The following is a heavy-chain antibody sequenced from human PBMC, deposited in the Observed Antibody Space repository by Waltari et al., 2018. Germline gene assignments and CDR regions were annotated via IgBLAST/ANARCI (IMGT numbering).Heavy chain of an antibody. CDR1: GFIVGSNY. CDR2: IYSGGST. J-gene: IGHJ4*02. D-gene: IGHD6-19*01. V-gene: IGHV3-53*01. Sequence: EVQLVESGGGLIQPGGSLRLSVAASGFIVGSNYMRWVRQAPGRGLEWVSLIYSGGSTYYADSVKGRFTISRDNSKNTLYLQMDSLSVEDTAVYYCARWQQWPVRAFDYWGQETLVTVSS. CDR3: ARWQQWPVRAFDY.